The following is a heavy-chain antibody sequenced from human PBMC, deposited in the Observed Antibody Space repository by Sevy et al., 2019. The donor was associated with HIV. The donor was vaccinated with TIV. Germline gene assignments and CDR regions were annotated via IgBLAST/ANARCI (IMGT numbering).Heavy chain of an antibody. Sequence: GGSLRLSCAASGFTFSSYSMNWVRQAPGKGLEWVSSISSSSSYIYYADSVKRRFTISRDNAKNSLYLQMNSLRAEDTAVYYCARDRRHLSIAARPPVGCNDYWGQGTLVTVSS. CDR3: ARDRRHLSIAARPPVGCNDY. CDR2: ISSSSSYI. V-gene: IGHV3-21*01. CDR1: GFTFSSYS. D-gene: IGHD6-6*01. J-gene: IGHJ4*02.